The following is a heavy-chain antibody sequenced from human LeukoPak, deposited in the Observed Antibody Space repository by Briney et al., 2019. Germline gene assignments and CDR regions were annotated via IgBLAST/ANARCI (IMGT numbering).Heavy chain of an antibody. CDR2: IKQDGSQK. CDR1: GFTFSNHW. D-gene: IGHD5-24*01. Sequence: GGSLRLSCAASGFTFSNHWMSWVRQAPGKGLEWVANIKQDGSQKFYVASVKGRFTISRDNAKNSLYLQMNSLRAEDTAVYYCARVKYGDGYTDYWGQGTLVTASS. V-gene: IGHV3-7*03. CDR3: ARVKYGDGYTDY. J-gene: IGHJ4*02.